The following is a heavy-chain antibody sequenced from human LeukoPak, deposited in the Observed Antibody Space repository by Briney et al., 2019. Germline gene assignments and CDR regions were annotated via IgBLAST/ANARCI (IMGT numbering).Heavy chain of an antibody. CDR1: GYTFTSYY. CDR3: ARGETDSGYDYFSTYYFDY. V-gene: IGHV1-46*01. D-gene: IGHD5-12*01. J-gene: IGHJ4*02. CDR2: INPSGGST. Sequence: GASVKVSCKASGYTFTSYYMHWVRQAPGQGLEWMGIINPSGGSTSYAQKFQGRVTMTRHTSTSTVYMELSSLRSEDTAVYYCARGETDSGYDYFSTYYFDYWGQGTLVTVSS.